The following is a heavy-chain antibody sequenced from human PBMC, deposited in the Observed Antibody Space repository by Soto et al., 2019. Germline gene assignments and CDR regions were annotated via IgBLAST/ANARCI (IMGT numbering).Heavy chain of an antibody. J-gene: IGHJ6*02. D-gene: IGHD3-16*01. CDR3: ARGGADKKYYGMDV. V-gene: IGHV5-51*01. Sequence: GESLKISGKGSGCSFINYWIAWVRQMPGKGLEWMGIIYPGDSETRYSPSFQGQVTISADKSISTAYLQWSSLKASDTAMYYCARGGADKKYYGMDVWGQGTTVTVSS. CDR2: IYPGDSET. CDR1: GCSFINYW.